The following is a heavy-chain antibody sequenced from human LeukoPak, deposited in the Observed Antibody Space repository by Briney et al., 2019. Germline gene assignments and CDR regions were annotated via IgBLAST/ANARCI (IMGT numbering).Heavy chain of an antibody. CDR3: AKDGPNDYMPWIY. V-gene: IGHV3-23*01. Sequence: QPGGSLRLSYAASGFTFSWYALSWVRQAPGQGLGWVSLISCSGCNTYYADFVKCWFPISRANSKNTLCLQMYSLRARDTAVYYCAKDGPNDYMPWIYWGQETLVTVSS. CDR2: ISCSGCNT. D-gene: IGHD4-11*01. J-gene: IGHJ4*02. CDR1: GFTFSWYA.